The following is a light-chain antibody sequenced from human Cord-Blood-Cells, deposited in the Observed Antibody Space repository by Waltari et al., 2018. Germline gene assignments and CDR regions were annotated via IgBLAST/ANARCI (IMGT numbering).Light chain of an antibody. CDR2: DVS. Sequence: QSASTPPASVSGSPGQSITIPCTGTSTDVVRYNYVSWYQQHPGKAPKLMIYDVSNRPSGVSNRFSGSKSGNTASLTISGLQAEDEADYYCSSYTSSSTLVFGTGTKVTVL. J-gene: IGLJ1*01. V-gene: IGLV2-14*01. CDR1: STDVVRYNY. CDR3: SSYTSSSTLV.